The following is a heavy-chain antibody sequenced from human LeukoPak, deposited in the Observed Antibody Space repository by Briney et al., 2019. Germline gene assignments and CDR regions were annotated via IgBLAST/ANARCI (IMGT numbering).Heavy chain of an antibody. CDR2: ISNNGGYT. J-gene: IGHJ4*02. CDR3: AKQLGYCSDGSCYFPY. V-gene: IGHV3-23*01. D-gene: IGHD2-15*01. CDR1: GFTFSSSA. Sequence: GGSLRLSCAASGFTFSSSAMSWVRQAPGKGLEWVTAISNNGGYTYYADSVQGRFTISRDNSKSTLCLQMNSLRAEDTAVYYCAKQLGYCSDGSCYFPYWGQGTLVTVSS.